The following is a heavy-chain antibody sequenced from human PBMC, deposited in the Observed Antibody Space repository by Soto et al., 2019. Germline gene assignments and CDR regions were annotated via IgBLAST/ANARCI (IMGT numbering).Heavy chain of an antibody. V-gene: IGHV3-73*01. CDR2: IRSKTNSYAT. CDR3: TRDPRNYYDSSGSANWFDP. J-gene: IGHJ5*02. Sequence: GSLRLSCAASGFTFSGSAMHWVRQASGKGLEWVGRIRSKTNSYATAYAASVKGRFTISRDDSKNTAYLQMNSLKIEDTAVYYCTRDPRNYYDSSGSANWFDPWGQGTLVTVSS. CDR1: GFTFSGSA. D-gene: IGHD3-22*01.